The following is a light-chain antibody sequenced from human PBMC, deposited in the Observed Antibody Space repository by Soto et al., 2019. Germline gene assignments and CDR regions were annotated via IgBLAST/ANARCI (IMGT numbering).Light chain of an antibody. CDR3: HAQDTSLNAYV. CDR1: SSNIGAGYD. V-gene: IGLV1-40*01. Sequence: QSVLTQPPSVSGAPGQRVTISCTGSSSNIGAGYDVHWYQQLPGTAPKLIIYGNSNRPSGVSDRFSGSKSGNSASLAITGLHHADDAAFYCHAQDTSLNAYVFGTGTKVTVL. J-gene: IGLJ1*01. CDR2: GNS.